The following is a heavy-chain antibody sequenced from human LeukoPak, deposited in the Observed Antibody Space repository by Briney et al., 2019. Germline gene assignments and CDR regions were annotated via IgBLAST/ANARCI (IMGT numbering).Heavy chain of an antibody. CDR1: GGTFSSYA. CDR3: ARASNWGSFDY. D-gene: IGHD7-27*01. V-gene: IGHV1-69*04. Sequence: SVKVSCKASGGTFSSYAISWVRQAPGQGLEWMGRIIPILGIANYAQKFQGRVTITADKSTSTAYMELSSLRSEDTAVYYCARASNWGSFDYWGQGTLVTVSS. J-gene: IGHJ4*02. CDR2: IIPILGIA.